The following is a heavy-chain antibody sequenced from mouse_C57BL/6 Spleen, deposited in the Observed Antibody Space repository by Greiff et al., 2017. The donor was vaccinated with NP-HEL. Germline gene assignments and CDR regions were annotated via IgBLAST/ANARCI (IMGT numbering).Heavy chain of an antibody. Sequence: EVKVEESGGGLVQPGGSMKLSCAASGFTFSDAWMDWVRQSPEKGLEWVAEIRNKANNHATYYAESVKGRFTISRDDSKSSVYLQMNSLRAEDTGIYYCTRSITTVVPYWYFDVWGTGTTVTVSS. CDR3: TRSITTVVPYWYFDV. J-gene: IGHJ1*03. D-gene: IGHD1-1*01. V-gene: IGHV6-6*01. CDR1: GFTFSDAW. CDR2: IRNKANNHAT.